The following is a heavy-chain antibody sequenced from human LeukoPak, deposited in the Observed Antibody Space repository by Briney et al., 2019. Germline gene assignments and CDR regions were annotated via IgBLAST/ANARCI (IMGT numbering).Heavy chain of an antibody. CDR3: ARAHSGWWYFDY. Sequence: PSETLSLTCTVSGGSISSYYWSWIRQPPGKGLEWIGYIYYSGSTNYNPSLKSRVTISVDTSKNQFSLKLSSVTAADTAVYYCARAHSGWWYFDYWGQGTLVTVSS. CDR2: IYYSGST. CDR1: GGSISSYY. V-gene: IGHV4-59*01. D-gene: IGHD6-19*01. J-gene: IGHJ4*02.